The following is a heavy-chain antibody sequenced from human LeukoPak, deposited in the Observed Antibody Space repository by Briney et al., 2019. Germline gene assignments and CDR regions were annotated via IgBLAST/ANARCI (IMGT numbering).Heavy chain of an antibody. CDR2: ISYDGSNK. V-gene: IGHV3-30*01. CDR1: GFTFSSYA. J-gene: IGHJ4*02. D-gene: IGHD6-13*01. Sequence: GGSVRLSCAASGFTFSSYAMHWVRQAPGKGLEWVAVISYDGSNKYYADSVKGRFTISRDNSKNTLYLQMNSLRAEDTAVYYCARDRGAAAGQELDYWGQGTLVTVSS. CDR3: ARDRGAAAGQELDY.